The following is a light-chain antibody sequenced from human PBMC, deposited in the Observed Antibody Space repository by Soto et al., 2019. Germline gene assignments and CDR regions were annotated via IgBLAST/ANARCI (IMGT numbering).Light chain of an antibody. CDR2: WAS. Sequence: DIVMTQSPDSLAVSLGERATINCKSSQSVLYSSNNKNYLAWYQQKPGQPPKLLIYWASTRESGVPDRFSGSGSGTDFTLTISSLQPEDFATYYCQQSYSTPPTFGQGTKVE. V-gene: IGKV4-1*01. J-gene: IGKJ1*01. CDR1: QSVLYSSNNKNY. CDR3: QQSYSTPPT.